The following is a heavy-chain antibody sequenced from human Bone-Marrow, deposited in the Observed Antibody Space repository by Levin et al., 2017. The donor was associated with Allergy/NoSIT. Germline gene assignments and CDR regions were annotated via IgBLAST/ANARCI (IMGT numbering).Heavy chain of an antibody. J-gene: IGHJ3*02. CDR3: ARSLGYCSGGSCYVGAFDI. D-gene: IGHD2-15*01. V-gene: IGHV3-53*01. CDR2: IYSGGST. Sequence: LSLTCAASGFTVSSNYMSWVRQAPGKGLEWVSVIYSGGSTYYADSVKGRFTISRDNSKNTLYLQMNSLRAEDTAVYYCARSLGYCSGGSCYVGAFDIWGQGTMVTVSS. CDR1: GFTVSSNY.